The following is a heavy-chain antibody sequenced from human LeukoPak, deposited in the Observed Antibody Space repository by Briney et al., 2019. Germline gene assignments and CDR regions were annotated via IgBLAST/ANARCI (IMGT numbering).Heavy chain of an antibody. V-gene: IGHV4-39*07. Sequence: PSETLSLTCTVSGVSISSGDYYWSWIRQPPGKGLGWIGSIYYSGSTYYNPSLKSRVTISVDTSKNQFSLKLSSVTAADTAVYYCATALGYYDFWSGYYIDTHFDYWGQGTLVTVSS. D-gene: IGHD3-3*01. CDR3: ATALGYYDFWSGYYIDTHFDY. CDR1: GVSISSGDYY. J-gene: IGHJ4*02. CDR2: IYYSGST.